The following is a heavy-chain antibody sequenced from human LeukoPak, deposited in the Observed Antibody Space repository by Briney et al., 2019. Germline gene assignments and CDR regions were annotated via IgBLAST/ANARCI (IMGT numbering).Heavy chain of an antibody. CDR2: IYYSGST. CDR1: GGSISSSSYY. V-gene: IGHV4-39*07. J-gene: IGHJ4*02. CDR3: ARGGIVLLWFGELLENHCHFDY. D-gene: IGHD3-10*01. Sequence: SETLSLTCTVSGGSISSSSYYWGWIRQPPGKGLEWIGSIYYSGSTYYNPSLKSRVTISVDTSKNQFSLKLSSVTAADTAVYYCARGGIVLLWFGELLENHCHFDYWGQGTLVTVSS.